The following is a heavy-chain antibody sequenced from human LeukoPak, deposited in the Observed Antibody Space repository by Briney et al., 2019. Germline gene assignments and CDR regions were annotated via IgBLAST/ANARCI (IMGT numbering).Heavy chain of an antibody. V-gene: IGHV4-34*01. J-gene: IGHJ5*02. CDR3: ARATYYYDSSGYYPLNWFDP. CDR1: GGSFSGYY. CDR2: INHSGST. Sequence: SETLSVTCAVYGGSFSGYYWSWIRQPPGKGLEWIGEINHSGSTNYNPSHKSRVTISVDTSKNQFSLKLSSVTAADTAVYYCARATYYYDSSGYYPLNWFDPWGQGTLVTVSS. D-gene: IGHD3-22*01.